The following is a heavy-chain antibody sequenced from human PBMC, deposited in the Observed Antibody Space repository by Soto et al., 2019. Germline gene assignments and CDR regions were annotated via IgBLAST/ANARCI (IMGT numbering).Heavy chain of an antibody. J-gene: IGHJ4*02. CDR1: GYSFSSFG. V-gene: IGHV1-18*01. CDR3: ARTCRSGGSCYLEY. D-gene: IGHD2-15*01. Sequence: QVKLVQSGAEVTEPGASVKVSCKASGYSFSSFGSSWVRKAPGQGLEWLGWVSVPSGDTSSAQNFKGRVTVTTDTSTSTAYLEVGSLRSDDTAVYYCARTCRSGGSCYLEYWGEGTLVTVSS. CDR2: VSVPSGDT.